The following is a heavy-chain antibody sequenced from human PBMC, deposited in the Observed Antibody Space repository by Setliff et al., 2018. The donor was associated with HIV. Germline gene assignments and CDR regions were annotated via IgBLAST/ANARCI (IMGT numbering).Heavy chain of an antibody. J-gene: IGHJ3*02. CDR2: IFYSGIT. CDR1: GGSFTSRSYY. CDR3: ARSKTFYDFWGGYYTHGAFKI. Sequence: ETLSLTCTVSGGSFTSRSYYWGWIRQPPGKGLEWIGSIFYSGITYYNPSLKSRVTISVDTSKNQFSPNLTSVTAADTAVYYCARSKTFYDFWGGYYTHGAFKIWGLGTMVTVSS. D-gene: IGHD3-3*01. V-gene: IGHV4-39*01.